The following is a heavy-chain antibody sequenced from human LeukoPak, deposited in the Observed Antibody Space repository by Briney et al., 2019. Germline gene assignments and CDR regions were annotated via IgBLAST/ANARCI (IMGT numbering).Heavy chain of an antibody. J-gene: IGHJ4*02. Sequence: PGGSLRLSCAASGFTFSSYGMHWVRQAPGKGLEWVAVISYDGSNKYYADSMKGRFTISRDNSKNTLYLQMNSLRAEDTAVYYCAKMQVAVAAFDYWGQGTLVTVSS. CDR2: ISYDGSNK. V-gene: IGHV3-30*18. CDR1: GFTFSSYG. D-gene: IGHD6-19*01. CDR3: AKMQVAVAAFDY.